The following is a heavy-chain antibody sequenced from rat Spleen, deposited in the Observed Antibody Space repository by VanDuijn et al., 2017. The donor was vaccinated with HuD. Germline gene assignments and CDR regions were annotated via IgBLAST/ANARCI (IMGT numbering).Heavy chain of an antibody. J-gene: IGHJ2*01. Sequence: EVQLVESGGGLVQPGRSLKLSCAASGFTFSDYAMAWVRQAPKKGLEWVATIIYDGSFTYYRDSVKGRFTISRANAINTLYLQMDSLRSEDTATYYCARQNWPYYFDYWGQGVMVTVSS. V-gene: IGHV5-17*01. CDR3: ARQNWPYYFDY. D-gene: IGHD5-1*01. CDR1: GFTFSDYA. CDR2: IIYDGSFT.